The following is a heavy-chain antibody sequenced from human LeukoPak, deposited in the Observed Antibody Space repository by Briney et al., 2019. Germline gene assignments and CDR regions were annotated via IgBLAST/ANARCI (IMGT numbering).Heavy chain of an antibody. D-gene: IGHD2-15*01. J-gene: IGHJ6*03. CDR2: IKSKTDGGTT. CDR1: GFPFSNAW. V-gene: IGHV3-15*01. Sequence: PGGSLRLACAASGFPFSNAWISWVRQAPGKGREWVGRIKSKTDGGTTDYAAPVKGRFTISRDESKNTLYRQMNSLKTEDTAVYYCTTDAIVVVVAATPHGYYYYMDVWGKGTTVTVSS. CDR3: TTDAIVVVVAATPHGYYYYMDV.